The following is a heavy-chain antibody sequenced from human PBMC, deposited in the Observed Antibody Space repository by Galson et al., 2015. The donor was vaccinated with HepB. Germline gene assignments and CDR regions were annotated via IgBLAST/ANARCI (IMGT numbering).Heavy chain of an antibody. D-gene: IGHD3-10*01. CDR3: AKRYYGSGKGDYFDY. CDR1: GFTFSSYA. Sequence: SLRLSCAASGFTFSSYAMHWVRQAPGKGLEWVAVISYDGSNKYYADSVKGRFTISRDNSKNTLYLQMNSLRAEDTAVYYCAKRYYGSGKGDYFDYWGQGTLVTVSS. V-gene: IGHV3-30*18. J-gene: IGHJ4*02. CDR2: ISYDGSNK.